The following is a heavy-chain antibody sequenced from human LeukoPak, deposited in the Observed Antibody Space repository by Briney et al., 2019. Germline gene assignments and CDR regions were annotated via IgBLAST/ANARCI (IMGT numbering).Heavy chain of an antibody. CDR1: GGSISSGDYY. CDR2: IYYSGST. V-gene: IGHV4-30-4*01. J-gene: IGHJ6*02. D-gene: IGHD5-18*01. Sequence: SETLSLTCTVSGGSISSGDYYWSWIRQPPGKGLEWIGYIYYSGSTYYNPSLKSRVTISVDTSKNQFSLKLSSVTAADTAVYYYARDVDTAMPSAYGMDVWGQGTTVTVSS. CDR3: ARDVDTAMPSAYGMDV.